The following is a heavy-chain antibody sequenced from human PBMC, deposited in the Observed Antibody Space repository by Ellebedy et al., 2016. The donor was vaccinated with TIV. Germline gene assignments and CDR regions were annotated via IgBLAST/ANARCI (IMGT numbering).Heavy chain of an antibody. Sequence: MPGGSLRLSCAVYGGSFSGYYWSWLRQPPGKGLEWIGEINHSGSTNYNPSLKSRVTISVDTSKNQFSLKLSSVTAADTAVYYCARGRFDYYGSGRLADYWGQGTLVTVSS. CDR3: ARGRFDYYGSGRLADY. D-gene: IGHD3-10*01. CDR1: GGSFSGYY. CDR2: INHSGST. J-gene: IGHJ4*02. V-gene: IGHV4-34*01.